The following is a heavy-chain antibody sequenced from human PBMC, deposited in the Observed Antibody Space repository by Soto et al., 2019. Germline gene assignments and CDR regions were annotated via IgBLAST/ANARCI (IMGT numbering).Heavy chain of an antibody. CDR2: ISYDGSNK. CDR3: ARDNLGYYDFWSGYYLGAGQNYYYYGMDV. CDR1: GFTFSSYA. Sequence: GGSLRLSCAASGFTFSSYAMHWVRQAPGKGLEWVAVISYDGSNKYYADSVKGRFTISRDNSKNTLYLQMNSLRAEDTAVYYCARDNLGYYDFWSGYYLGAGQNYYYYGMDVWGQGTTVTVSS. D-gene: IGHD3-3*01. V-gene: IGHV3-30-3*01. J-gene: IGHJ6*02.